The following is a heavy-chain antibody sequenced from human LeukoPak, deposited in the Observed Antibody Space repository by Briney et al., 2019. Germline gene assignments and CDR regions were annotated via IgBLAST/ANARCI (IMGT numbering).Heavy chain of an antibody. D-gene: IGHD4-17*01. J-gene: IGHJ4*02. CDR3: ARADLRTYGDYAGYFDY. Sequence: ASVKVSCKASGYTFTSYGISWVRQAPGQGLEWMGWISAYNGNTDYAQKLQGRVTMTTDTSTSTAYMELRSLRSDDTAVYYCARADLRTYGDYAGYFDYWGQGTLVTVSS. V-gene: IGHV1-18*01. CDR1: GYTFTSYG. CDR2: ISAYNGNT.